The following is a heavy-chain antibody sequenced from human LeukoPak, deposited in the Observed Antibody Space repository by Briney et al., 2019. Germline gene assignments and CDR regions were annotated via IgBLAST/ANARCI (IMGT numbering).Heavy chain of an antibody. V-gene: IGHV3-23*01. CDR3: AKSRIVDHRGYFDN. D-gene: IGHD2-15*01. J-gene: IGHJ4*02. CDR1: GFPFGSYP. Sequence: GDSLRLSCVASGFPFGSYPMTWVRQSPVKGLEWVSTIGTTDDTYYADSVKGRFTISRDNYRDTLYLQMHSLGAEDTAIYYCAKSRIVDHRGYFDNWGQGTLVTVSS. CDR2: IGTTDDT.